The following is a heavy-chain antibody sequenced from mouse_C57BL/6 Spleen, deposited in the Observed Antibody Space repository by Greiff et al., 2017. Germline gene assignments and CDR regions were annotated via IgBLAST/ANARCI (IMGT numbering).Heavy chain of an antibody. CDR3: ARGDDGYYAFAY. V-gene: IGHV3-6*01. J-gene: IGHJ3*01. CDR1: GYSITSGYY. D-gene: IGHD2-3*01. Sequence: EVKLVESGPGLVKPSQSLSLTCSVTGYSITSGYYWNWIRQFPGNKLEWMGYISYDGSNNYNPSLKNRISITRDTSKNQFFLKLNSVTTEDTATYYCARGDDGYYAFAYWGQGTLVTVSA. CDR2: ISYDGSN.